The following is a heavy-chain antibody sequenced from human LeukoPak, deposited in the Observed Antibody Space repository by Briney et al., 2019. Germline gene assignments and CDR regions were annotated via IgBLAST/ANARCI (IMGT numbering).Heavy chain of an antibody. D-gene: IGHD5-12*01. CDR3: ARHVVATTTGRHYYYYGMDV. J-gene: IGHJ6*04. CDR1: GYSFTSYW. CDR2: IYPGDSDT. V-gene: IGHV5-51*01. Sequence: PGESLKISCKGSGYSFTSYWIGWVRQMPGKGLEWMGIIYPGDSDTRYSPSFQGQVTISADKSVSTAYLQWSSPKASDTAMYYCARHVVATTTGRHYYYYGMDVWGKGTTVTVSS.